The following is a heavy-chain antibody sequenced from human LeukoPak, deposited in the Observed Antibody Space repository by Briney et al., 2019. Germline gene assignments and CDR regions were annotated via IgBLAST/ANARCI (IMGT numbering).Heavy chain of an antibody. J-gene: IGHJ4*02. Sequence: ASVKVSCKASGYTFTSYDINWVRQATGQGLEWMGWMNPNSGNTGYAQKFQGRVTMTRNTSISTAYMELSSLRSEDTAVYYCARSGGLNVVLRFSEWLFDYWGQGTLVTVSS. CDR3: ARSGGLNVVLRFSEWLFDY. CDR2: MNPNSGNT. CDR1: GYTFTSYD. D-gene: IGHD3-3*01. V-gene: IGHV1-8*01.